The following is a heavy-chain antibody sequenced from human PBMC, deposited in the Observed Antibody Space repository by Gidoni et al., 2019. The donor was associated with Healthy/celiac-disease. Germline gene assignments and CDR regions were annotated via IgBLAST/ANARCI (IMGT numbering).Heavy chain of an antibody. D-gene: IGHD5-18*01. CDR1: GFTFSSYE. Sequence: EVQLVESGGGFVQPGGSLRLSCAASGFTFSSYEMTWVRQAPGKGMEWVSYISSSCSTIYYADSVKGRFTISRDNAKNSLYLQMNSLRAEDTAVYYCAREGYSYGSALDYWGQGTLVTVSS. CDR2: ISSSCSTI. J-gene: IGHJ4*02. V-gene: IGHV3-48*03. CDR3: AREGYSYGSALDY.